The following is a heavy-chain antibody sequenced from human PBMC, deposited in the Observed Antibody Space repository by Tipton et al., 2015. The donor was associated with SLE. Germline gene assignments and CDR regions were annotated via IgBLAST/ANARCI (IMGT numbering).Heavy chain of an antibody. CDR2: IYYSGST. V-gene: IGHV4-59*12. J-gene: IGHJ4*02. Sequence: LRLSCNVFGGSISSYYWSWIRQPPGKGLEWIGYIYYSGSTNYNPSLKSRVTISVDTSKNQFSLKLSSVTAADTAVYYCVRDSGDWPYYFDYWGQGTLVTVSS. CDR3: VRDSGDWPYYFDY. CDR1: GGSISSYY. D-gene: IGHD3-10*01.